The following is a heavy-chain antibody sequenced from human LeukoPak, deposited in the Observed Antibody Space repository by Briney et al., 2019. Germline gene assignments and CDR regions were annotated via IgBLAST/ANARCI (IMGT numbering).Heavy chain of an antibody. J-gene: IGHJ4*02. Sequence: GGSLRLSCAASGFTFSSYGMHWVRQAPGKGLEWVAVILSDGSKEFYTDSVKGRFTISRDNSKNSLYLQMNSLRAEDTAVYYCARGISIAALGYYFDYWGQGTLVTVSS. CDR2: ILSDGSKE. D-gene: IGHD6-6*01. V-gene: IGHV3-33*01. CDR1: GFTFSSYG. CDR3: ARGISIAALGYYFDY.